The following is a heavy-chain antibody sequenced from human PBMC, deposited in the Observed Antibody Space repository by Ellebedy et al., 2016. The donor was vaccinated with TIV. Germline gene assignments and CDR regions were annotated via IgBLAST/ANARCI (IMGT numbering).Heavy chain of an antibody. V-gene: IGHV4-39*01. CDR3: ASSCETGDNLEWLLLSNSGGMDV. D-gene: IGHD3-3*01. Sequence: MPSETLSLICTVSGGSMSSSNYYWGGIRHPPGKGLEWIGSIYYSGSTYYNPYLKSRVTISVDTSKNQFSLKLSSVTAADTAVSYCASSCETGDNLEWLLLSNSGGMDVWGQGTTVTVSS. CDR1: GGSMSSSNYY. J-gene: IGHJ6*02. CDR2: IYYSGST.